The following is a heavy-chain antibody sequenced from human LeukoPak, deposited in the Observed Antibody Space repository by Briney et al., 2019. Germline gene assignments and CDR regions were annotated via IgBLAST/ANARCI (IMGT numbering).Heavy chain of an antibody. CDR1: GGTFNSYA. CDR2: SIPMFGTT. V-gene: IGHV1-69*13. CDR3: ARGTTVTTAVLVPNDAFDI. D-gene: IGHD4-17*01. J-gene: IGHJ3*02. Sequence: SVKVSCTASGGTFNSYAINWVRQAPGQGLEWMGGSIPMFGTTNFAPEFQGRVTITADEFTSTAYMELTSLKSEDTAVYYCARGTTVTTAVLVPNDAFDIWGQGTMVTVSS.